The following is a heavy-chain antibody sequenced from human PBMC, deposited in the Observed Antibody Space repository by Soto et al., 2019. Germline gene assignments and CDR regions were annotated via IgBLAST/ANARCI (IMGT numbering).Heavy chain of an antibody. CDR1: GFTFASYG. V-gene: IGHV3-23*01. J-gene: IGHJ4*02. Sequence: GGSLRLSCAAFGFTFASYGMTWVRQAPGKGLEWVSSISRNGVNTYYADSVKGRFTISRDNSRGTLYLQMNSLKVEDTAVYYCAKHSAYNSGWYFDYWGQGTPVTVSS. CDR2: ISRNGVNT. CDR3: AKHSAYNSGWYFDY. D-gene: IGHD6-19*01.